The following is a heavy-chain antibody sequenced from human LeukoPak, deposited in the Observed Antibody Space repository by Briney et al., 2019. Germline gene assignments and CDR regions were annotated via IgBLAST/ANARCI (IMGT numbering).Heavy chain of an antibody. Sequence: SETLSLTCTVSGDSISSGDYYWSWIRQPAGKGLEWMGRISSSGSTNYNPSLKSRVTISVDTSKNQFSLKLSSVTAADTAVYFCARGPYSYDSSGAFDIWGQGTMVTVSS. J-gene: IGHJ3*02. V-gene: IGHV4-61*02. D-gene: IGHD3-22*01. CDR1: GDSISSGDYY. CDR2: ISSSGST. CDR3: ARGPYSYDSSGAFDI.